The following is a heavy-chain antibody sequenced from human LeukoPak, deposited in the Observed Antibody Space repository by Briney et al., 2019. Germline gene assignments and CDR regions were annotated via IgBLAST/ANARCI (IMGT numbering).Heavy chain of an antibody. V-gene: IGHV1-69*13. CDR3: ARALDSGWFGSCVY. J-gene: IGHJ4*02. D-gene: IGHD6-19*01. CDR1: GGTFSRNA. CDR2: IIPMFGTA. Sequence: GASVTVSCTASGGTFSRNAISWVRQAPGQGLEWMGGIIPMFGTANYAQKFQGRVTIDADQSTSTASMELNSLRSDATAVYYCARALDSGWFGSCVYWGQGTLVTVPS.